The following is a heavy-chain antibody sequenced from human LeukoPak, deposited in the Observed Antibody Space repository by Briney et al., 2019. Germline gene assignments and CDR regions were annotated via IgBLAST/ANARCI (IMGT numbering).Heavy chain of an antibody. CDR1: GDSVSSNSAA. D-gene: IGHD1-26*01. J-gene: IGHJ5*02. CDR3: ARDTGVRGSFGWFDP. Sequence: SQTLSLTCAISGDSVSSNSAAWNWIRQSPSRGLEWLGRTYYRSKWDNDYAVSVKSRITINPDTSKNQFTLHLNSVTPEDTAVYYCARDTGVRGSFGWFDPWGQGNLVTVSS. CDR2: TYYRSKWDN. V-gene: IGHV6-1*01.